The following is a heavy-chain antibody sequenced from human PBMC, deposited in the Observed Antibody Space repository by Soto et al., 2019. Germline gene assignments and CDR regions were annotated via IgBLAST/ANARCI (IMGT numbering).Heavy chain of an antibody. D-gene: IGHD3-22*01. V-gene: IGHV1-18*01. CDR3: ARGDQYDTSGYYPGDY. Sequence: QVQLVQSGAEVKKPGASVKVSCKASGYTFTNYGLSWVRQAPGQGLEWMGWIGVYNGNTKFAQKFQGRVTMTTDTSTSTAYMELRSLRSDDTAVYYCARGDQYDTSGYYPGDYWGQGTLVTVSS. J-gene: IGHJ4*02. CDR2: IGVYNGNT. CDR1: GYTFTNYG.